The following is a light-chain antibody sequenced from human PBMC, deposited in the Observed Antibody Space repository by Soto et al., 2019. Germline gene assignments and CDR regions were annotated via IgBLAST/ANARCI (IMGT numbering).Light chain of an antibody. CDR1: ESITSY. CDR3: QETYSSLT. J-gene: IGKJ4*01. V-gene: IGKV1-39*01. Sequence: DIQMTQSPLSLFASVGDRVTITCRASESITSYLNWYQQKPGKAPKLLIYAASSLHTGVPSRFSGSGFGTDFTLTISSLQPEDFATYFCQETYSSLTFGGGTKVDI. CDR2: AAS.